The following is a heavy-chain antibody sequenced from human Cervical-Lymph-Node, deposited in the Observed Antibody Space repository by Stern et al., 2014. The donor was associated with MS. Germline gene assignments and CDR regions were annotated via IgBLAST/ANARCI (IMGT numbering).Heavy chain of an antibody. V-gene: IGHV4-61*02. CDR2: IYSSGRT. J-gene: IGHJ4*02. Sequence: QVQLQESGPGLLKTSQTLSLTCAVSGGSISSGNQYWSWIRQPAGKGLEWLGRIYSSGRTRYNPSLKSRLTISLDTSKNSFSLKMDSLTPTDTAVYFCARGSFQDSAYFFNYWGPGTQVTVSS. CDR1: GGSISSGNQY. CDR3: ARGSFQDSAYFFNY. D-gene: IGHD2-15*01.